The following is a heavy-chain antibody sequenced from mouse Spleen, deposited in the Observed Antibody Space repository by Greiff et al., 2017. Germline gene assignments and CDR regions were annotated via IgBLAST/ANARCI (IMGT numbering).Heavy chain of an antibody. CDR2: IAPGSGST. D-gene: IGHD3-1*01. J-gene: IGHJ2*01. CDR1: GYTFTSYW. Sequence: DLVKPGASVKLSCKASGYTFTSYWINWIKQRPGQGLEWIGRIAPGSGSTYYNEMFKGKATLTVDTSSSTAYIQLSSLSSEDSAVYLWARRASSGYVDYWGQGTTLTVSS. CDR3: ARRASSGYVDY. V-gene: IGHV1S41*01.